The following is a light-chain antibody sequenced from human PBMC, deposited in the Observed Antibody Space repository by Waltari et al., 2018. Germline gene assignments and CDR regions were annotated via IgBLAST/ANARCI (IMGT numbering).Light chain of an antibody. J-gene: IGLJ2*01. CDR3: HSRDASGVGGS. CDR2: DKN. CDR1: SLRSYY. V-gene: IGLV3-19*01. Sequence: SSELTQDPAVSVAMGQTVRITCQGDSLRSYYASWYQQRPGQAPILVLYDKNNRPAGVPDRFSGSSSHNTGSLTITGAQAEDEASYYCHSRDASGVGGSFGGGTKLTVL.